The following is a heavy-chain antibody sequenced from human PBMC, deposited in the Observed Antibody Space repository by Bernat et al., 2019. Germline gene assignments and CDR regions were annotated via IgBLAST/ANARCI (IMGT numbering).Heavy chain of an antibody. D-gene: IGHD4-17*01. Sequence: QVQLVESGGGLVKPGGSLRLSCAASGFTFSDYHMSWIRQAPGKGLEWVSYISSRGTSIYYADSVKGRFTISRDNAKNSLYLQMNSLRAEDTAVYYCARDRDGDYIFDYWGQGTLVTVSS. J-gene: IGHJ4*02. CDR3: ARDRDGDYIFDY. CDR1: GFTFSDYH. V-gene: IGHV3-11*01. CDR2: ISSRGTSI.